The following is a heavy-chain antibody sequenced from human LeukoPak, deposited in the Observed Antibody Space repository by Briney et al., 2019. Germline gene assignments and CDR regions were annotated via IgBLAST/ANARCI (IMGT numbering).Heavy chain of an antibody. V-gene: IGHV4-4*08. Sequence: SETLSLTCIVSGGSISSYYWSWIRQPPGKGLEWIGNIYSSGTTNYNPSLKSRVTISVDTSKNQFSLKLSSVTAADTAVYYCARVSSKVLRFLEWLPYYFDYWGQGTLVTVSS. CDR2: IYSSGTT. CDR1: GGSISSYY. CDR3: ARVSSKVLRFLEWLPYYFDY. J-gene: IGHJ4*02. D-gene: IGHD3-3*01.